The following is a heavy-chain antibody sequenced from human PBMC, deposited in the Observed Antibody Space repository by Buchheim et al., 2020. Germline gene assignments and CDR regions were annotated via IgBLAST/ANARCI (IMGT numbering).Heavy chain of an antibody. D-gene: IGHD6-19*01. CDR2: VGSGHHT. V-gene: IGHV3-21*01. Sequence: DVQLVESEGGLVMPGESLTLSCVTSGFSFSPFGMTWVRQAPGKGLEWVATVGSGHHTFYADLVEGRFTVSRDNARSSVYLQLSSLRAEDTGVYFCARDFSGWSRDYWGQGTL. J-gene: IGHJ4*02. CDR3: ARDFSGWSRDY. CDR1: GFSFSPFG.